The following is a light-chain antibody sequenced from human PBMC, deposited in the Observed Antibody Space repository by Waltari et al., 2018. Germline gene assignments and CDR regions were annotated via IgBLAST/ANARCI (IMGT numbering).Light chain of an antibody. CDR2: GAS. CDR1: ASVSRAV. Sequence: SCRASASVSRAVAWYQQKPGQAPRLLIDGASTRATGIPDRFSGSGSGTDFSLTISRLEPDDFAVYYCQHYLRLPVTFGQGTTVEI. V-gene: IGKV3-20*01. J-gene: IGKJ1*01. CDR3: QHYLRLPVT.